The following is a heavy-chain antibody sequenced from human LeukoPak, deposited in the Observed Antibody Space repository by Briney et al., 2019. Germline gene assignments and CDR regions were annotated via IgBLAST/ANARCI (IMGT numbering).Heavy chain of an antibody. CDR2: ISGSGATT. V-gene: IGHV3-23*01. D-gene: IGHD3-16*01. Sequence: GGSLRLSCAGSGFTFNSYAMSWVRQAPGKGLEWVSVISGSGATTDYADSVMGRFTISRDNSKNTLYLQLDSLRAEDTAVYFCAKGLWGAYYYGMDVWGQGTTVTVSS. J-gene: IGHJ6*02. CDR1: GFTFNSYA. CDR3: AKGLWGAYYYGMDV.